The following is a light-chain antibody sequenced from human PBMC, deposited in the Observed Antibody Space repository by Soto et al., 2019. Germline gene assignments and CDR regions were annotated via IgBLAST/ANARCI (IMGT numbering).Light chain of an antibody. CDR2: KAS. V-gene: IGKV1-5*03. Sequence: LQATQSRSTLSGSVGDRVTITCRASQTISSWLAWYQQKPGKDPKLLIYKASTLKSGVPSRFSGSGSGTEFTLTISSLQPDDFATYYCQHYNSYSEAFGQGTKVDIK. J-gene: IGKJ1*01. CDR1: QTISSW. CDR3: QHYNSYSEA.